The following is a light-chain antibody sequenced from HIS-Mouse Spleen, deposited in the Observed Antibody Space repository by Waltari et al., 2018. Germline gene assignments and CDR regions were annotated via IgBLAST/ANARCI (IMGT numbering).Light chain of an antibody. CDR1: QRISSW. J-gene: IGKJ1*01. V-gene: IGKV1-5*03. CDR2: KAS. Sequence: DIQMTQSPSTLSASVGDRVTITCRASQRISSWLACYQQKPGKAPKLLIYKASSLESGVPSRFIGSGSGTEFTLTISSLQPDDFATYYCQQYNSYWTFGQGTKVEIK. CDR3: QQYNSYWT.